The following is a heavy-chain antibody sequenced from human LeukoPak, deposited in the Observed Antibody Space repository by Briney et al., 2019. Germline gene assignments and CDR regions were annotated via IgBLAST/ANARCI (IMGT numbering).Heavy chain of an antibody. Sequence: SETLSLTCTVSGGSISSYYWSWIRQPPGKGLEWIGYIYYSGSTNYNPSLKSRVTISVDTSKNQFSLKLSSVTAADTAVYYCARVTKARTGLDPWGQGTLVTVSS. D-gene: IGHD3/OR15-3a*01. J-gene: IGHJ5*02. CDR1: GGSISSYY. CDR2: IYYSGST. CDR3: ARVTKARTGLDP. V-gene: IGHV4-59*01.